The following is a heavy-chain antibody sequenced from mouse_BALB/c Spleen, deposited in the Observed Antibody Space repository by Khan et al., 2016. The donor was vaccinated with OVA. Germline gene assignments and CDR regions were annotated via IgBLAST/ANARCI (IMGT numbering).Heavy chain of an antibody. Sequence: VQLQESGPELVKPGASVRISCKASGYTFTSYYIHWVKQRPGQGLEWIGWIYPGNINTGYNEKFKGKATLTADKSSSTAYMQLSSLTSEDSAVYFCARWGGNYPSYAMDYWGQGTSGTVSS. CDR3: ARWGGNYPSYAMDY. V-gene: IGHV1S56*01. CDR1: GYTFTSYY. J-gene: IGHJ4*01. D-gene: IGHD2-1*01. CDR2: IYPGNINT.